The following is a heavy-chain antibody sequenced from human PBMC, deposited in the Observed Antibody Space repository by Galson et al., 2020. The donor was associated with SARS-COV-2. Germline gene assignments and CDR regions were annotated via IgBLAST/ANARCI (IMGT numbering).Heavy chain of an antibody. CDR3: VRSDSSSWYPPTYYYGLDL. CDR2: IYHSGGT. J-gene: IGHJ6*02. D-gene: IGHD6-13*01. CDR1: GGSITSGSYY. V-gene: IGHV4-39*07. Sequence: SQTLSLTCTVSGGSITSGSYYWGWIRQSPGRGLEWIGSIYHSGGTNYNPSFKSRVTISVDTSKNQFSLKLTSVTAADSALYFCVRSDSSSWYPPTYYYGLDLWGQGTTVTVSS.